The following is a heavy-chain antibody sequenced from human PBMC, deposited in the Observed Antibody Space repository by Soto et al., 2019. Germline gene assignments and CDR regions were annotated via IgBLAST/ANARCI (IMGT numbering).Heavy chain of an antibody. CDR1: GGSISSYY. D-gene: IGHD6-13*01. CDR3: ARGTAAGVDYGMDV. V-gene: IGHV4-4*07. J-gene: IGHJ6*02. CDR2: IYTSGGT. Sequence: LSLTCTVSGGSISSYYWSWIRQPAGKGLEWIGRIYTSGGTNYNPSLKSRVTMSADTSKKQFSLRLTSVTAADTAVYYCARGTAAGVDYGMDVWGQGTTVTSP.